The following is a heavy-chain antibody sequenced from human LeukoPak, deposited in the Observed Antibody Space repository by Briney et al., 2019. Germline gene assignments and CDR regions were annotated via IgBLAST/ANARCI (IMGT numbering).Heavy chain of an antibody. CDR1: GYTFTSYD. Sequence: ASVKVSCKASGYTFTSYDINWVRQATGQGLEWMGWMNPNSGNTGYAQKFQGRVTITRNTSTSTAYMELSSLRSEDTAVYYCARYSTTESEDYWGQGTLVTVSS. V-gene: IGHV1-8*03. J-gene: IGHJ4*02. CDR3: ARYSTTESEDY. CDR2: MNPNSGNT. D-gene: IGHD4-17*01.